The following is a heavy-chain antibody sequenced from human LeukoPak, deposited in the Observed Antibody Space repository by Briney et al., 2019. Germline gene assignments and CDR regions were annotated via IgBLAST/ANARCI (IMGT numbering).Heavy chain of an antibody. CDR3: ARRYCSSTSCFLGFDY. D-gene: IGHD2-2*01. CDR1: GGSISSYY. J-gene: IGHJ4*02. Sequence: SETLSLTCTVSGGSISSYYWSWIRQPAGKGLEWIGRIYTSGSTNYNPSLKSRVTISVDTSKNQFSLKLSSVTAADTAVYYCARRYCSSTSCFLGFDYWGQGTVVTVSS. CDR2: IYTSGST. V-gene: IGHV4-4*07.